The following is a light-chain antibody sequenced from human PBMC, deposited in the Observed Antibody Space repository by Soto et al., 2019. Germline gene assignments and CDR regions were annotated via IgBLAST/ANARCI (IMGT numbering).Light chain of an antibody. CDR2: DAS. CDR1: QSVSSY. CDR3: QQRSNWPPRIT. V-gene: IGKV3-11*01. J-gene: IGKJ5*01. Sequence: EIVLTQSPATLSLSPGERATLSCRASQSVSSYLAWYQQKPGQAPRLLIYDASNRATGIPARFSGSGSGTAFTLTISSLEPEDFAVYYCQQRSNWPPRITFGQGTQLEIK.